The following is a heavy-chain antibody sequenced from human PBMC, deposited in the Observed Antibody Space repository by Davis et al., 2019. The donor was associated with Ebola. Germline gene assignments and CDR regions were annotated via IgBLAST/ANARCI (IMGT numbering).Heavy chain of an antibody. V-gene: IGHV1-3*01. Sequence: AASVKVSCKTSGYTFTNYAIHWVRQAPGQRLEWMGWINAGNGDTKYSQKFQGRVTMTRDTPASTAYMELRSLRSDDTAVYYCARDSFLWWPYSYYGMDVWGQGTTVTVSS. J-gene: IGHJ6*02. CDR3: ARDSFLWWPYSYYGMDV. D-gene: IGHD2/OR15-2a*01. CDR1: GYTFTNYA. CDR2: INAGNGDT.